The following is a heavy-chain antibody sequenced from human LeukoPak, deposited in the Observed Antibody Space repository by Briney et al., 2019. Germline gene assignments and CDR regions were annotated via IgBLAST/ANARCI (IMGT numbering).Heavy chain of an antibody. CDR2: IRYDGSNK. Sequence: GGTLRLSCAASGFTFSSYGMHWVRQAPGNRLEGVAVIRYDGSNKYYADSVKGRFTISRDNSKNTLYLQMNSLRAEDTAVYYCAKDHPMVRGVIDYWGQGTLVTVSS. CDR3: AKDHPMVRGVIDY. J-gene: IGHJ4*02. D-gene: IGHD3-10*01. CDR1: GFTFSSYG. V-gene: IGHV3-30*02.